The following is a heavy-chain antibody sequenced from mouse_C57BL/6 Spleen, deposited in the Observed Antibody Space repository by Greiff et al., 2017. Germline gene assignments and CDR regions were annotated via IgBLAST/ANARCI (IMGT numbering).Heavy chain of an antibody. V-gene: IGHV1-61*01. J-gene: IGHJ4*01. D-gene: IGHD1-1*01. CDR1: GYTFTSYW. CDR3: ARLGDCGSSYAFFYARDY. Sequence: VQLQQPGAELVRPGSSVKLSCTASGYTFTSYWMAWVKQRPGQSLEWIGNIYPSGSETHYKQKFKDKATLPVDKSSSTAYMQLSSLTSEDSAVYYWARLGDCGSSYAFFYARDYWGKGTSVTVSS. CDR2: IYPSGSET.